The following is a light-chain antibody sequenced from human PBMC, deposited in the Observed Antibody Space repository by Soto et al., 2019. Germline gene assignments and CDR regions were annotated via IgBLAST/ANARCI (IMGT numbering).Light chain of an antibody. Sequence: EIVLTQSPGTLSLSPGERATLSCRASQSVTSTYLAWYQQKPGQSPRLLIHGASSRATGIPDRFSGSVSGTDFPLTISRLEPEDFAVYYGQQYGSSPYTFGQGTKLEIK. CDR2: GAS. CDR3: QQYGSSPYT. J-gene: IGKJ2*01. CDR1: QSVTSTY. V-gene: IGKV3-20*01.